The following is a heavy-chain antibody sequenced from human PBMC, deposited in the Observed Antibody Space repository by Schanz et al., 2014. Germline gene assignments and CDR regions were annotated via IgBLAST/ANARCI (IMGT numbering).Heavy chain of an antibody. J-gene: IGHJ6*02. V-gene: IGHV3-23*01. D-gene: IGHD2-15*01. CDR1: GFTFNSYA. CDR2: ISHSGGSK. CDR3: AKGMGYCSGGACYDSYYYGLDV. Sequence: DVQLLESGGGLVQPGGSLRLSCAASGFTFNSYAMTWVRQAPGKGLEWVSSISHSGGSKYYADSVKGRFTISRDNSENTLYLQMNSPSAVDTAVFYCAKGMGYCSGGACYDSYYYGLDVWGQGTTVTVSS.